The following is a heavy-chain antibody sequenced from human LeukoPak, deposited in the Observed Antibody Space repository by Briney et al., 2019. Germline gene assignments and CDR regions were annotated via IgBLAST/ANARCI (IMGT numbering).Heavy chain of an antibody. CDR1: GYTFTGYY. V-gene: IGHV1-2*02. CDR2: INPNSGGT. CDR3: ARSCRRISNCTNGVWIDY. J-gene: IGHJ4*02. Sequence: GASVKVSCKASGYTFTGYYMHWVRQAPGQGLEWMGWINPNSGGTNYAQKFQGRVTMTRDTSISTAYMELSRLRSDDTAVYYCARSCRRISNCTNGVWIDYWGQGTLVTVSS. D-gene: IGHD2-8*01.